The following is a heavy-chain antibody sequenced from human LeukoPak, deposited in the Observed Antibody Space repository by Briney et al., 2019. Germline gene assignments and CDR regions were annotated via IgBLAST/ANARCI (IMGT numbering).Heavy chain of an antibody. V-gene: IGHV3-66*01. J-gene: IGHJ4*02. CDR3: ARGYSYGYIRY. CDR1: GFTVSSNY. CDR2: IYDGGST. Sequence: GWSLRLSCAASGFTVSSNYMNWVRQAPGKGLEWVSVIYDGGSTDYADSVKGRFTISRDNSKNMLYLQMNSLRAEDTAVYYCARGYSYGYIRYWGQGTLVTVSS. D-gene: IGHD5-18*01.